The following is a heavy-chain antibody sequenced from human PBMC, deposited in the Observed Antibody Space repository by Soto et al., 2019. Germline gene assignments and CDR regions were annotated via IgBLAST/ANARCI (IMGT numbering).Heavy chain of an antibody. Sequence: ASVKVSCKVSGYTLTELSMHWVRQAPGKGLEWMGGFDPEDGETIYAQKFQGRVTMTEDTSTDTAYMELSSLGSEDTAVYYCARALRRRITMVRGVIMGAPDAFDIWGQGTMVTVSS. CDR1: GYTLTELS. CDR2: FDPEDGET. V-gene: IGHV1-24*01. J-gene: IGHJ3*02. CDR3: ARALRRRITMVRGVIMGAPDAFDI. D-gene: IGHD3-10*01.